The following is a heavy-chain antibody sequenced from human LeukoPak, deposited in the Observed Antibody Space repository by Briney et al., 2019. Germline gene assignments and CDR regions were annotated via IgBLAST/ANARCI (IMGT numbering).Heavy chain of an antibody. V-gene: IGHV3-15*01. D-gene: IGHD6-13*01. CDR3: TSCYSWYCYYYYAMDV. CDR2: IKSKTDGGTT. J-gene: IGHJ6*02. Sequence: PGGSLRLPCAASGFTFSNAWMSWVRQAPGKGLEWVGRIKSKTDGGTTDYAAPVKGRFTISRDDSRNTLYPQMNSLKTEDTAVYYCTSCYSWYCYYYYAMDVWGQGTTVTVSS. CDR1: GFTFSNAW.